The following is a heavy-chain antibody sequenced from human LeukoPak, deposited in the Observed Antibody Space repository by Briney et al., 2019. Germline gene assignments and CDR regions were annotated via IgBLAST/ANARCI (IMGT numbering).Heavy chain of an antibody. CDR3: ARRGYDSSGYRDAFDI. CDR1: GYSFTSYW. Sequence: GESLKISCKGSGYSFTSYWIGWVRPMPGKGLEWMGIIYPGDSDTTYSPSFQGQVTISADKSISTAYLQWSSLEASDTTMYYCARRGYDSSGYRDAFDIWGQGTIVTVSS. J-gene: IGHJ3*02. CDR2: IYPGDSDT. V-gene: IGHV5-51*01. D-gene: IGHD3-22*01.